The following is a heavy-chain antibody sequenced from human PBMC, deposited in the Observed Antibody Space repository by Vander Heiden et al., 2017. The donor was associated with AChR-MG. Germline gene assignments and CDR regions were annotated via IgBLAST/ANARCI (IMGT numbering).Heavy chain of an antibody. V-gene: IGHV3-20*01. CDR2: INWNGGST. D-gene: IGHD3-3*01. CDR3: ARGSSYDFPGDFADV. Sequence: EVQRVESGGGVARPGGPLRLPGPAPGSTVHDYGMIWVRHAPGKGLEWVSGINWNGGSTGYADSVKGRFTISRDNAKNSLYLQMNSLRAEDTALYHCARGSSYDFPGDFADVWGKGTTVTVSS. J-gene: IGHJ6*04. CDR1: GSTVHDYG.